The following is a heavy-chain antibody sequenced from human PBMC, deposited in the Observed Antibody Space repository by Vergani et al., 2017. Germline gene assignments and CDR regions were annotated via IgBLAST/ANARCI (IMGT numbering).Heavy chain of an antibody. V-gene: IGHV3-21*01. CDR3: AREIHTGDDSSGYLVY. CDR1: GFTFSSYS. Sequence: EVQLVESGGGLVKPGGSLRLSCAASGFTFSSYSMNWVRQAPGKGLEWVSSISSSSSYIYYADSVKGRFTNSRDNAKNSLYLQMNSLRAEDTAVYYCAREIHTGDDSSGYLVYWGQGTLVTVSS. CDR2: ISSSSSYI. D-gene: IGHD3-22*01. J-gene: IGHJ4*02.